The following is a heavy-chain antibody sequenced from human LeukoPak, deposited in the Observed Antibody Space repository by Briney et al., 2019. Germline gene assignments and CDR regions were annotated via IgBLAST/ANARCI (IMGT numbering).Heavy chain of an antibody. D-gene: IGHD3-22*01. CDR3: ARDGGYYYDSSGYGWFDP. CDR1: GGSISSYY. J-gene: IGHJ5*02. Sequence: SETLSLTCTVSGGSISSYYWSWIRQPAGKGLEWIGRIYTSGSTNYNPSLKSRVTISVDTSKNQFSLKLSSVTAADTAVYYCARDGGYYYDSSGYGWFDPWGQGTPVTVSS. CDR2: IYTSGST. V-gene: IGHV4-4*07.